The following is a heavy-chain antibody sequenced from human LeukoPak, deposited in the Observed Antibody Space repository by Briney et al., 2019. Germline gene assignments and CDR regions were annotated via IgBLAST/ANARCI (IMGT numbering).Heavy chain of an antibody. J-gene: IGHJ6*03. CDR1: GFTFDDYG. CDR2: INWNGGST. Sequence: GGSLRLSCAASGFTFDDYGMSWVRQAPGKGLEWVSGINWNGGSTGYADSVKGRFTISRDNAKNSLYLQMNSLRAEDTALYYCARDLPYSGSYYYYYYMDVWGKGTTVTVS. D-gene: IGHD1-26*01. V-gene: IGHV3-20*04. CDR3: ARDLPYSGSYYYYYYMDV.